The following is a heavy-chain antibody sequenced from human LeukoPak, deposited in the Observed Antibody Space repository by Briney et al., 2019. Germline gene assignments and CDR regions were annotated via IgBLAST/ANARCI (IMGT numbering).Heavy chain of an antibody. CDR1: GGTFSSYA. J-gene: IGHJ3*02. D-gene: IGHD4-17*01. CDR2: IIPILGIA. CDR3: ARDDYGDYGGAFDI. V-gene: IGHV1-69*04. Sequence: GASVKVSCKASGGTFSSYAISWVRQAPGQGLEWMGRIIPILGIANYAQKFQGRVTITADKSTNTAYMELSSLRSEDTAVYYCARDDYGDYGGAFDIWGQGTMVTVSS.